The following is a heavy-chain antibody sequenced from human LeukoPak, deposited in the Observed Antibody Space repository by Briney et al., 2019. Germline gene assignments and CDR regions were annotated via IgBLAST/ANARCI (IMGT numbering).Heavy chain of an antibody. V-gene: IGHV3-53*01. Sequence: PGGSLRLSCAASGFTVSNNYMSWVRQAPGKGLEWISILYVNENRYYADSVKGRFIISRDTSKNTLYLQMNSLRAEDTAMYYCVREDLGVDYWGQGTLVTVSS. J-gene: IGHJ4*02. CDR2: LYVNENR. CDR3: VREDLGVDY. D-gene: IGHD1-26*01. CDR1: GFTVSNNY.